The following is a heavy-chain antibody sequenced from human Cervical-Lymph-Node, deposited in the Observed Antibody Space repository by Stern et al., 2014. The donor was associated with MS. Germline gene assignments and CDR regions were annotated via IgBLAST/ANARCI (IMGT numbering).Heavy chain of an antibody. V-gene: IGHV5-51*01. CDR2: IYPGDSDT. D-gene: IGHD3/OR15-3a*01. CDR1: GFSLSNFW. Sequence: EVQLVESGAEVKEPGESLKISCKASGFSLSNFWIGWVRQTPGKGLEWMGVIYPGDSDTRYSPALQGQVTISADKSIDTAYIQWNTLKASDTAIYYCARSGTGAFDIWGQGTMVTVSS. CDR3: ARSGTGAFDI. J-gene: IGHJ3*02.